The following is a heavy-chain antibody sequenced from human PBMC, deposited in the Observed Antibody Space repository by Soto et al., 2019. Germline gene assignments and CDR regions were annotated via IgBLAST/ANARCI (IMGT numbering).Heavy chain of an antibody. V-gene: IGHV3-30-3*01. CDR2: ISYDGSNK. CDR1: GFTFRSYA. J-gene: IGHJ3*02. CDR3: ARGSEYSSSWYFGAFDI. D-gene: IGHD6-13*01. Sequence: GGSLILSCATPGFTFRSYAMHWVRQAPGKGLEWVAVISYDGSNKYYADSVKGRFTISRDNSKNTLYLQMNSLRAEDTAVYYCARGSEYSSSWYFGAFDIWGQGTMVTGSS.